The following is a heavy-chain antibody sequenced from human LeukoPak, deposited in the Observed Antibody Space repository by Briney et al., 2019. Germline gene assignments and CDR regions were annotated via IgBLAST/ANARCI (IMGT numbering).Heavy chain of an antibody. CDR2: IYYSGST. CDR1: GGSISSYY. J-gene: IGHJ4*02. D-gene: IGHD5-18*01. CDR3: ARSGYSYGPDFDY. Sequence: SETLSLTCTVSGGSISSYYWRWIRQPPRKGPEWIGYIYYSGSTTYNPSLKSRVTISVDTSKNQFSLKLSSVTAADTAVYYCARSGYSYGPDFDYWGQGTLVTVSS. V-gene: IGHV4-59*08.